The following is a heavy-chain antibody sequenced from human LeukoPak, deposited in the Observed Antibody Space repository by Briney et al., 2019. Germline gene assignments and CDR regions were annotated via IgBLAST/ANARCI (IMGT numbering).Heavy chain of an antibody. J-gene: IGHJ3*02. V-gene: IGHV1-18*01. CDR3: ARKYYDSSGYYYAFDI. CDR2: ISAYNGNT. Sequence: GASVTVSFTASGYTFTIYGISWVRQAPGQGLEWMGWISAYNGNTNYAQKLQGRVTMTTDTSTSTAYMELRSLRSDDTAVYYCARKYYDSSGYYYAFDIWGQGTMVTVSS. D-gene: IGHD3-22*01. CDR1: GYTFTIYG.